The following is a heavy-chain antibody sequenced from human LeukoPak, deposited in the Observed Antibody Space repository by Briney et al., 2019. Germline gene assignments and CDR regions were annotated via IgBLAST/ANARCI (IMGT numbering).Heavy chain of an antibody. V-gene: IGHV1-24*01. CDR1: GYTLTELS. CDR2: FDPEDGET. J-gene: IGHJ6*02. CDR3: ATDGQQLGEPYYYYGMDV. Sequence: ASVKVSCKVSGYTLTELSMHWVRQAPGKGLEWMGGFDPEDGETIYAQKFQGRVTMTEDTSTDTAYMELSSLRSEDTAVYYCATDGQQLGEPYYYYGMDVWGQGTTVTVSS. D-gene: IGHD6-13*01.